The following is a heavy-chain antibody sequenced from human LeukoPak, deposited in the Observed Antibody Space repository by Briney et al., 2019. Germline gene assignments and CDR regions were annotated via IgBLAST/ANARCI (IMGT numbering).Heavy chain of an antibody. CDR2: IGAAGDT. CDR1: GFTFSSYA. CDR3: ARDLRAYGMDI. J-gene: IGHJ6*02. D-gene: IGHD4-17*01. V-gene: IGHV3-13*01. Sequence: GGSLRLSCAASGFTFSSYAMHWVRQATGKGLEWVSSIGAAGDTYYAGSVKGRFTISRENAKNSLYLQMNSLRAGDAAVYYCARDLRAYGMDIWGQGTTVTVSS.